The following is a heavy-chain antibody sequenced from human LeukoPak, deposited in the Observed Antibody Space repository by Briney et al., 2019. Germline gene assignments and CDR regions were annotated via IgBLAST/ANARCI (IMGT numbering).Heavy chain of an antibody. D-gene: IGHD3-3*01. CDR2: ISSSSSTI. CDR3: ARGTIFGEDPYYFDY. J-gene: IGHJ4*02. CDR1: GFTFSSYS. Sequence: GGSLRLSCAASGFTFSSYSMNWVRQAPGKGLEWVSYISSSSSTIYYADSVKGRFTISRDNAKNSLYLQMNSLRAEDTAVYYCARGTIFGEDPYYFDYWGQGTLVTVSS. V-gene: IGHV3-48*01.